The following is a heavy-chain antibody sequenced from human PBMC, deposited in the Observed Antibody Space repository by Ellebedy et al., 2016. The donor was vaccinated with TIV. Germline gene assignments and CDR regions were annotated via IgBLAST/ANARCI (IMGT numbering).Heavy chain of an antibody. CDR3: ARRASGRSDLGRVVYFDY. J-gene: IGHJ4*02. CDR2: CHHSGSA. D-gene: IGHD1-26*01. Sequence: SQTLSLTCAVFGGPFYNGNWWSWVRQAPGKGLDWLGECHHSGSANYNPSLKSRVTISVDTSKNQFSLKLSSVTAAETAVYYCARRASGRSDLGRVVYFDYWGQGTLVTVSS. CDR1: GGPFYNGNW. V-gene: IGHV4-4*02.